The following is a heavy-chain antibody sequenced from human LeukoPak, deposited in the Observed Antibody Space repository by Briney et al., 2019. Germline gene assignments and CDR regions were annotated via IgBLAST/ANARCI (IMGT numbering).Heavy chain of an antibody. D-gene: IGHD3-22*01. Sequence: GGSLTLSCSASGFTFGHFWMSWVRQAPGKGLEWVATIKKDGNEKYYVDSVKGRFTISRDNANNSLYLQMNSLRAEHTAVYYCARFDFDRSGYFADYFGFWGQGTLVSVSS. CDR2: IKKDGNEK. J-gene: IGHJ4*02. CDR1: GFTFGHFW. V-gene: IGHV3-7*01. CDR3: ARFDFDRSGYFADYFGF.